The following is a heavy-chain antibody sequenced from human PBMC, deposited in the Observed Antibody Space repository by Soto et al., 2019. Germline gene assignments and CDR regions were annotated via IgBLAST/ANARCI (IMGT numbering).Heavy chain of an antibody. CDR1: GFTFSSYS. Sequence: EVQLVESGGGLVKPGGSLRLSCAASGFTFSSYSMTWVRQAPGKGLEWVSSINSRSSSIYYADSVKGRFTISRDNAKNSLYLQMNSLRAEDTALYYCARNPSVDYWGQGTLVTVSS. J-gene: IGHJ4*02. D-gene: IGHD5-12*01. V-gene: IGHV3-21*01. CDR2: INSRSSSI. CDR3: ARNPSVDY.